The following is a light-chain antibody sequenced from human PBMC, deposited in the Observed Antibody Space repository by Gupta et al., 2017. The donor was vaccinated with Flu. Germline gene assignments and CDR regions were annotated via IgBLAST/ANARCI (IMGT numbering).Light chain of an antibody. Sequence: IVLTQSPGPLSLSLGERATLSCRASQSVGSRYLAWYQQKPGQAPRLLIHDASSRATGIPDRCSGSGSGTDFTLTITRVEPEDFAVYYCQQHGGSPLYSFGQGTKLEIK. CDR3: QQHGGSPLYS. CDR1: QSVGSRY. J-gene: IGKJ2*03. CDR2: DAS. V-gene: IGKV3-20*01.